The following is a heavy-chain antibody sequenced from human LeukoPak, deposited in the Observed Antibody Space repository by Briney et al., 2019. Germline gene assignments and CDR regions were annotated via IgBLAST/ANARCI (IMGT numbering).Heavy chain of an antibody. CDR3: ARVRGTRGVNYFDY. J-gene: IGHJ4*02. D-gene: IGHD3-10*01. CDR1: GFTFSSYA. CDR2: ISSSSSYI. Sequence: GGSLRLSCAASGFTFSSYAMSWVRQAPGKGLEWVSSISSSSSYIYYADSVKGRFTISRDNAKNSLYLQMNSLRAEDTAVYYCARVRGTRGVNYFDYWGQGTLVTVSS. V-gene: IGHV3-21*01.